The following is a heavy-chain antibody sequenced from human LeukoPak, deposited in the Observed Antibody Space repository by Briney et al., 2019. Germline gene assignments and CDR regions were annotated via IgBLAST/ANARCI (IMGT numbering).Heavy chain of an antibody. Sequence: GGSLRLSCAASGFTFSSYAMHWVRQAPGKGLEWVAVISYDGSNKYYADSVKGRFTISRDNSKNTLYLQMNSLRAEDTAAYYCARVTTTGNSDYWGQGTLVTVSS. J-gene: IGHJ4*02. D-gene: IGHD4-17*01. V-gene: IGHV3-30*01. CDR1: GFTFSSYA. CDR2: ISYDGSNK. CDR3: ARVTTTGNSDY.